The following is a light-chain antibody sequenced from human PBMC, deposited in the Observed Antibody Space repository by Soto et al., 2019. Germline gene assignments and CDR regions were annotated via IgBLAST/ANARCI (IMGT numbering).Light chain of an antibody. CDR1: SGHSYYA. J-gene: IGLJ2*01. CDR3: QTWGTGGVV. V-gene: IGLV4-69*01. CDR2: LNSDGSH. Sequence: QLVLTQSPSASASLGASVKLTCTLSSGHSYYAIAWHQQQPEKGPRYLMKLNSDGSHSKGDGIPDRFSGSSSGAERYLTISSLQSEDEADYYCQTWGTGGVVFGGGTQLPVL.